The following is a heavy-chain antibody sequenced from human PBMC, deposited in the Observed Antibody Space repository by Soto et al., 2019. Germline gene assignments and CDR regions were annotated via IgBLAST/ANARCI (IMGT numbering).Heavy chain of an antibody. CDR2: IYYSGST. CDR3: ARGDYDILTGRGGADY. D-gene: IGHD3-9*01. CDR1: GGSISSGGYY. J-gene: IGHJ4*02. V-gene: IGHV4-31*03. Sequence: QVQLQESGPGLVKPSQTLSLTCTVSGGSISSGGYYWSWIRQHPGKGLEWIGYIYYSGSTYYNPSLKSRVTRSVDTSKNQFSLKLSSVTAADTAVYYCARGDYDILTGRGGADYWGQGTLVTVSS.